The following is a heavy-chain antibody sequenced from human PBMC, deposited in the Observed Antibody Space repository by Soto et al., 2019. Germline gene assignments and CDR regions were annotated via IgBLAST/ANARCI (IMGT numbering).Heavy chain of an antibody. Sequence: ASVKVSCKASGGTFSSYAISWVRQAPGQGLEWMGGIIPIFGTANYAQKFQGRVTITADESTSTAYMELSSLRSEDTAVYYCAIVAFSSSSPRRDDAFDIWGQGTMVTVSS. CDR1: GGTFSSYA. CDR2: IIPIFGTA. V-gene: IGHV1-69*13. D-gene: IGHD6-6*01. J-gene: IGHJ3*02. CDR3: AIVAFSSSSPRRDDAFDI.